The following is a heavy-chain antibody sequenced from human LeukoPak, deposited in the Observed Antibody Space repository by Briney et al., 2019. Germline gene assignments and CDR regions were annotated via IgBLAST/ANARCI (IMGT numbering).Heavy chain of an antibody. Sequence: SETLSLTCAVSGGSISSYYWSWIRQPPGKGLEWIGYIYYSGSTNYKSSLKSRVTISVDTSKNQFSLKLSSVTAADTAVYYCARTTEGGYSYGYFYYYYMDVWGKGTTVTISS. D-gene: IGHD5-18*01. CDR1: GGSISSYY. V-gene: IGHV4-59*01. CDR3: ARTTEGGYSYGYFYYYYMDV. J-gene: IGHJ6*03. CDR2: IYYSGST.